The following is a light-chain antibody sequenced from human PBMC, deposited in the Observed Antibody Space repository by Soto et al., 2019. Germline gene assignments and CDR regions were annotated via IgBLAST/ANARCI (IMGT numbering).Light chain of an antibody. CDR2: AVS. CDR3: SSYAGSNIYVV. J-gene: IGLJ2*01. CDR1: SSDVGGYNY. Sequence: QSALTQPPSASGSPGQSVTISCTGTSSDVGGYNYVSWYQQHPGKAPKLMIYAVSQRPSGVPGRFSGSKSGNTASLTVSGLQAEDEADYYCSSYAGSNIYVVFVGGTKLTVL. V-gene: IGLV2-8*01.